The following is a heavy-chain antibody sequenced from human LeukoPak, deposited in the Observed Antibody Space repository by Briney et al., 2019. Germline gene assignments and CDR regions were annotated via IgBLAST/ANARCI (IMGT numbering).Heavy chain of an antibody. V-gene: IGHV3-30-3*01. J-gene: IGHJ4*02. CDR2: VSDDGSRQ. CDR1: GFTFSNYA. Sequence: PGSSLTLSCAATGFTFSNYAIHWGRQAPPQGLEWVAFVSDDGSRQHYADSVQGRFTISRDNSKNTLNLQMNSLRAEDTAVYYCVKDRTGTYTLDYWGQGTLVTVSS. CDR3: VKDRTGTYTLDY. D-gene: IGHD3-10*01.